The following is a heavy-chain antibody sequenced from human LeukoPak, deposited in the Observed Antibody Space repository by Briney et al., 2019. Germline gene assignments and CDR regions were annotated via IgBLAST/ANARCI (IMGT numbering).Heavy chain of an antibody. CDR1: GFIFSSYG. CDR3: AKDQDHFDY. V-gene: IGHV3-30*18. J-gene: IGHJ4*02. CDR2: ISYDGSNK. Sequence: PGRSLRLSCAASGFIFSSYGTHWIRQAPGKGLEWVAIISYDGSNKYYADSVKGRFTISRDNSKDTLYLQMNSLRVEDTAVYYCAKDQDHFDYWGQGTLVTVSS.